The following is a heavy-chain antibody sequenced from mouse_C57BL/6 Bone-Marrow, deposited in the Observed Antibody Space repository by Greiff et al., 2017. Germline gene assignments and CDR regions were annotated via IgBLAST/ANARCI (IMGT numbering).Heavy chain of an antibody. CDR1: GYSFTSYY. Sequence: VKLQESGPELVKPGASVKISCKASGYSFTSYYIHWVKQRPGQGLEWIGWIYPGSGNTKYNEKFKGKATLTADTSSSTAYMQLSSLTSEDSAVYYCARPMVTTDFDYWGQGTTLTVSS. V-gene: IGHV1-66*01. CDR3: ARPMVTTDFDY. D-gene: IGHD2-2*01. J-gene: IGHJ2*01. CDR2: IYPGSGNT.